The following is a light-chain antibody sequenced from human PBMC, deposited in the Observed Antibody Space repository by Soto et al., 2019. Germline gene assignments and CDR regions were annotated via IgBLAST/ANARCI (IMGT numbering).Light chain of an antibody. J-gene: IGKJ5*01. CDR1: QSVSSSY. Sequence: IVLTQSPGTLSFSPGGGATPSLRASQSVSSSYIAWYQQRPGQTPSLLIYGASTRATGIPDRFSGSGSGTHFTLTISRLEPGDFAVYYCQHFGGTTFTFGQGTRLEIK. CDR3: QHFGGTTFT. V-gene: IGKV3-20*01. CDR2: GAS.